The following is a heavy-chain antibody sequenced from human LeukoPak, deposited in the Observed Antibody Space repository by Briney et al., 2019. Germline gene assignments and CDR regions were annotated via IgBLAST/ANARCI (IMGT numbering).Heavy chain of an antibody. D-gene: IGHD3-22*01. J-gene: IGHJ6*04. Sequence: GGSLRLSCATSGFTFSSYEMNWVRQAPGKGLEWVSYISSSGSTIYYADSVKGRFTISRDNAKNSLYLQMNSLRAEDTAVYYCAELGITMIEGVWGKGTTVTISS. CDR3: AELGITMIEGV. V-gene: IGHV3-48*03. CDR1: GFTFSSYE. CDR2: ISSSGSTI.